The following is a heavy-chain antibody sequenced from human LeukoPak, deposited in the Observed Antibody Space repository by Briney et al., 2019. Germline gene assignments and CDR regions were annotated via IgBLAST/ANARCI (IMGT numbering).Heavy chain of an antibody. V-gene: IGHV4-59*01. CDR3: AREHFDILTGYYTRSYFDY. Sequence: SETLSLTCTVSGGSISSYYWSWLRQPPGKGLEWIGYIYYSGSTNYNPSLKSRVTISVDTSKNQFSLKLSSVTAADTAVYYCAREHFDILTGYYTRSYFDYWGQGTLVTVSS. CDR2: IYYSGST. D-gene: IGHD3-9*01. CDR1: GGSISSYY. J-gene: IGHJ4*02.